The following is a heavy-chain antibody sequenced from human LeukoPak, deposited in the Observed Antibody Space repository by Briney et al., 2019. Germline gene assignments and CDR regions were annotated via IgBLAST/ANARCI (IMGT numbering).Heavy chain of an antibody. CDR1: GGSFSGYY. Sequence: SETLSLTCAVYGGSFSGYYWGWIRQPPGKGLEWIGEINHSGSTNYNPSLKSRVTISVDTSKNQFSLKLSSVTAADTAVYYCARRTWIQLWSLDYWGQGTLVTVSS. J-gene: IGHJ4*02. V-gene: IGHV4-34*01. CDR3: ARRTWIQLWSLDY. CDR2: INHSGST. D-gene: IGHD5-18*01.